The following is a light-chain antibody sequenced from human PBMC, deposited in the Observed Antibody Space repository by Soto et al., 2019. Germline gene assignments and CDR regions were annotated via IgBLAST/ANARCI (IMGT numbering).Light chain of an antibody. Sequence: IVRTQYTATLSVSPGERATLSCRASQSVSSNLAWYQQKPGQAPRLLIYGASTRATGIPARFSGSGSGTDFTLTISSLEPEDFAVYYCQQRSNWPPITFGQGTRLEIK. V-gene: IGKV3-15*01. CDR2: GAS. CDR1: QSVSSN. J-gene: IGKJ5*01. CDR3: QQRSNWPPIT.